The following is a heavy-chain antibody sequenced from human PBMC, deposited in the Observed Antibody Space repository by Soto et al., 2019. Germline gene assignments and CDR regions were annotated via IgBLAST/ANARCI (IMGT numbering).Heavy chain of an antibody. J-gene: IGHJ4*02. V-gene: IGHV3-33*01. CDR1: GFTLSSYG. CDR3: ARTRAGFLESFDK. D-gene: IGHD3-3*01. CDR2: IWYDGSTQ. Sequence: ESVGSVVQPGRSLRLSCTVSGFTLSSYGMHWVRQAPGKGLEWVAVIWYDGSTQYYADSVRSRFTISRDTSENTVFLQMNSLGAEDTALYYCARTRAGFLESFDKWGQGTLVTVTP.